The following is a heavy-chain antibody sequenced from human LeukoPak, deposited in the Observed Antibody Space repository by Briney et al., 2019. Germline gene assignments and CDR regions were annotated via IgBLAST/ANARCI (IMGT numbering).Heavy chain of an antibody. J-gene: IGHJ4*02. CDR1: GGSISSSSYY. CDR3: ARLSYSVGDLFDY. Sequence: PSETLSLTCTVSGGSISSSSYYWGWIRQPPGKGLEWIGSIYYSGSTYYNPSLKSRVTISVDTSKNPFSLKLSSVTAADTAVYYCARLSYSVGDLFDYWGQGTLVTVSS. D-gene: IGHD2-15*01. CDR2: IYYSGST. V-gene: IGHV4-39*01.